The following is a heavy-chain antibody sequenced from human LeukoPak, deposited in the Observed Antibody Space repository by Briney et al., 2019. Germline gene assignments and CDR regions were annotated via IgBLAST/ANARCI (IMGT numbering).Heavy chain of an antibody. J-gene: IGHJ4*02. Sequence: TGGSLRLSCAASGFTFSSYAMHWVRQAPGKGLEWVAVISYDGSNKYYADSVKGRFTISRDNSKNTLYLQMNSLRAEDMAVYYCARLALTSIVGAAYYFDYWGQGTLVTVSS. CDR3: ARLALTSIVGAAYYFDY. V-gene: IGHV3-30-3*01. CDR1: GFTFSSYA. CDR2: ISYDGSNK. D-gene: IGHD1-26*01.